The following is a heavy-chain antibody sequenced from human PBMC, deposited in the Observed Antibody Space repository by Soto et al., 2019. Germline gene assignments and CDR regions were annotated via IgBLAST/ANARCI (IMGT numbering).Heavy chain of an antibody. V-gene: IGHV5-51*01. CDR3: ARRDGYNLDY. CDR2: IYPGDPDT. Sequence: PGESLKISCYGSGYRCTNYWIGWVRQMPGKGLEWMGIIYPGDPDTKYSPSFQGQVTISADKSISTAYLLWSSLKAPDTAIYYCARRDGYNLDYWGQGTLVTVSS. J-gene: IGHJ4*02. D-gene: IGHD5-12*01. CDR1: GYRCTNYW.